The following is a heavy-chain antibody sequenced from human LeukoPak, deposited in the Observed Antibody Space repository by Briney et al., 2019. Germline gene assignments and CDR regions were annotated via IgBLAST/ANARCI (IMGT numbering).Heavy chain of an antibody. Sequence: PGGSLRLSCAAPGFTFSSYAMSWVRQAPGKGLEWVSAISGSGGSTYYADSVKGRFTISRDNSKNTLYLQMNSLRAEDTAVYYCAKQNYYGSGTDQTDYFDYWGQGTLVTVSS. CDR1: GFTFSSYA. CDR2: ISGSGGST. CDR3: AKQNYYGSGTDQTDYFDY. V-gene: IGHV3-23*01. J-gene: IGHJ4*02. D-gene: IGHD3-10*01.